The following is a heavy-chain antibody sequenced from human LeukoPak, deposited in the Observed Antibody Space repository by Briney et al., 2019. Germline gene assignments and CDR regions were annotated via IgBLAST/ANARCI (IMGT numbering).Heavy chain of an antibody. D-gene: IGHD5/OR15-5a*01. V-gene: IGHV1-8*03. CDR1: VYTFTTYD. Sequence: ASVTVSLKATVYTFTTYDINWVRQATGQGLEWMGWLNPTSGNAGYAQKFQGRVTITRNTSINTAYMALSSLRSEDTAVYYCARMIVSGRDNWFDPWGQGTLVTVSS. CDR3: ARMIVSGRDNWFDP. CDR2: LNPTSGNA. J-gene: IGHJ5*02.